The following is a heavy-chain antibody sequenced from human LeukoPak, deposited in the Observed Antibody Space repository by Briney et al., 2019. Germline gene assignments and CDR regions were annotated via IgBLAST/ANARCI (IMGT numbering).Heavy chain of an antibody. D-gene: IGHD5-18*01. CDR1: GYTFTGYY. Sequence: ASVKVSCKASGYTFTGYYMHWVRQAPGQGLEWMGWINPNGGGTNYAQKFQGRVTMTRDTSISTAYMELSRLRSDDTAVYYCARGSYGQAGPGGNWGQGTLVTVSS. V-gene: IGHV1-2*02. CDR2: INPNGGGT. CDR3: ARGSYGQAGPGGN. J-gene: IGHJ4*02.